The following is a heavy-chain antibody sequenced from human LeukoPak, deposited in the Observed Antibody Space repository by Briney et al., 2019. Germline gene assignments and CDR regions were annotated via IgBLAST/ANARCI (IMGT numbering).Heavy chain of an antibody. D-gene: IGHD5-18*01. Sequence: ASVKVSCKASGYTFTNHYMHWVRQARGQGLEWMGWINPHSGDTNYAQKFQGRVITTRDTSISTAYMELSSLRSDDTAMYYCASGLSSLFSFGAALDYYMDAWGKGTLVTVSS. J-gene: IGHJ6*03. V-gene: IGHV1-2*02. CDR2: INPHSGDT. CDR1: GYTFTNHY. CDR3: ASGLSSLFSFGAALDYYMDA.